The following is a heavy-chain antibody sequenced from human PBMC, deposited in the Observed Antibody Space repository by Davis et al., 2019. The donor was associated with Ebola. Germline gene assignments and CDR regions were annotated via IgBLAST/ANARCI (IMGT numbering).Heavy chain of an antibody. CDR3: ARTGRYCSSTSCYGDY. CDR1: GFTFSGSA. D-gene: IGHD2-2*01. V-gene: IGHV3-73*01. J-gene: IGHJ4*02. CDR2: IRSKANSYAT. Sequence: GESLKISCAASGFTFSGSAMHWVRQASGKGLEWVGRIRSKANSYATAYAASVKGRFTISSDDSKNTADLQMNSLKTEDTAVYYCARTGRYCSSTSCYGDYWGQGTLVTVSS.